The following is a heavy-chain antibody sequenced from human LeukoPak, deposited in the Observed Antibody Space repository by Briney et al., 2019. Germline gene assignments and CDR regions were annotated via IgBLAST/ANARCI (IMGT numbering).Heavy chain of an antibody. V-gene: IGHV1-8*01. CDR1: EYTFTSYD. J-gene: IGHJ6*03. Sequence: GASVKVSCKASEYTFTSYDINWVRQATGQGLEWMGWMNPNSGNTGYAQKLQGRVTMTRNTSISTAYMELSSLRSEDTAVYYCARDNGGTAMAYYSYYYMDVWGKGTTVTISS. CDR3: ARDNGGTAMAYYSYYYMDV. D-gene: IGHD5-18*01. CDR2: MNPNSGNT.